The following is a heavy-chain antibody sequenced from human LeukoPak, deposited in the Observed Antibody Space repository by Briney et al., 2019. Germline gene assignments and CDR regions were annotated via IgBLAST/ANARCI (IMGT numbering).Heavy chain of an antibody. CDR1: GLTFSSYA. J-gene: IGHJ4*02. D-gene: IGHD1-14*01. V-gene: IGHV3-30*04. CDR2: ISYDASIE. CDR3: AKPAKTDYADY. Sequence: GGSLRLSCAASGLTFSSYAMHWVRQAPGKGLEWVAIISYDASIEYYADSVKGRFTISRDNSKNTLYLQMNSLRAEDTALYYCAKPAKTDYADYWGQGTLVTVSS.